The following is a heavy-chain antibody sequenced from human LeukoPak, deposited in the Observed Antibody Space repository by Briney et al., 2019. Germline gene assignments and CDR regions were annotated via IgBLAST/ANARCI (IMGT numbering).Heavy chain of an antibody. CDR2: IIPIFGTA. CDR1: GFTFSSYA. J-gene: IGHJ4*02. Sequence: GGSLRLSCAASGFTFSSYAISWVRQAPGQGLEWMGGIIPIFGTANYAQKFQGRVTITADESTSTAYMELSSLRSEDTAVYYCARVMEGDDSSGYYYSFDYWGQGTLVTVSS. D-gene: IGHD3-22*01. V-gene: IGHV1-69*01. CDR3: ARVMEGDDSSGYYYSFDY.